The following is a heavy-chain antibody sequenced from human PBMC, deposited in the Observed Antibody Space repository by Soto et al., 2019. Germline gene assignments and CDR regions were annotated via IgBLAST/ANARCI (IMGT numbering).Heavy chain of an antibody. CDR3: AREGEIVATNGAFDI. Sequence: ASVKVSCKASGYTFTSYYMHWVRQAPGQGLEWMGIINPSGGSTSYAQKFQGRVTMTRDTSTSTVYMELSSLRSEDTAVYYCAREGEIVATNGAFDIRGQGTMVTVSS. CDR2: INPSGGST. CDR1: GYTFTSYY. J-gene: IGHJ3*02. V-gene: IGHV1-46*03. D-gene: IGHD5-12*01.